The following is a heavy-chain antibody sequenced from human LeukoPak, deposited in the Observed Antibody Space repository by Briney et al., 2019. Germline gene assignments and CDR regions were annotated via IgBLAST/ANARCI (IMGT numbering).Heavy chain of an antibody. CDR1: GGSISSASYF. CDR3: AKAGVRYSDSSALYAFDF. J-gene: IGHJ3*01. V-gene: IGHV4-39*01. D-gene: IGHD3-22*01. CDR2: LYYSGST. Sequence: PSETLSLTCTVSGGSISSASYFWGWIRQPSGKGLEWIGTLYYSGSTYYSASLKSRVTMSGDTSRNQFSLRLSSVNAADTAVYYCAKAGVRYSDSSALYAFDFWGPGTMVTVSS.